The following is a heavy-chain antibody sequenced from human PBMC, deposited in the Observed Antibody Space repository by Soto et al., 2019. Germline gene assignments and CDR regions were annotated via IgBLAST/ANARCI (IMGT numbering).Heavy chain of an antibody. Sequence: ASETLSLTCTVSGGSIRSYCWTWIRQPPGEGLEWIGCICNSGSTNYNPSLKSRVTISVDTPKNQFSLQLSSVTAADTAVYYCARERGYYDFWSGYRYYFDYWGQGTLVTVSS. CDR2: ICNSGST. V-gene: IGHV4-59*12. CDR3: ARERGYYDFWSGYRYYFDY. D-gene: IGHD3-3*01. CDR1: GGSIRSYC. J-gene: IGHJ4*02.